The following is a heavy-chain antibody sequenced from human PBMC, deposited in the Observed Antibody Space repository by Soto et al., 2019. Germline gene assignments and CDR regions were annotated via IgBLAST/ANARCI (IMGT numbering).Heavy chain of an antibody. CDR2: IYYSGST. J-gene: IGHJ4*02. V-gene: IGHV4-30-4*01. CDR3: ARDLKWLRFPHFDY. Sequence: SETLSLTCTVSGGSISSGDYYWSWIRQPPGKGLEWIGYIYYSGSTYYNPSLKRRVTLAVDTSKTQFSLKLSSVTAADTAVYYCARDLKWLRFPHFDYWGQGTLVTVSS. D-gene: IGHD5-12*01. CDR1: GGSISSGDYY.